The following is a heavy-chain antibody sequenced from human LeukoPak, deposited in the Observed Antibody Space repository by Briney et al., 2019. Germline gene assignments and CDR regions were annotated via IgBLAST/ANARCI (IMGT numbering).Heavy chain of an antibody. CDR2: IYYSGST. V-gene: IGHV4-59*02. J-gene: IGHJ4*02. CDR1: GGSVSSYY. CDR3: ARDAVAGTYDY. Sequence: NPSETLSLTCTVSGGSVSSYYWSWIRQPPGKGLEWIGYIYYSGSTNYNPSLKSRVIISVDTSMNQFSLKLSSVTAADTAVYYCARDAVAGTYDYWGQGTLVTVSS. D-gene: IGHD6-19*01.